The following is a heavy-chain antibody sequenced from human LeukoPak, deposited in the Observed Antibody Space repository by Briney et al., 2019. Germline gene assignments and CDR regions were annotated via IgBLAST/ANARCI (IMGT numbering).Heavy chain of an antibody. J-gene: IGHJ4*02. CDR2: INPNSGGT. CDR1: GYTFTGYY. D-gene: IGHD3-3*01. Sequence: ASMKVSCKASGYTFTGYYMHWVRPAPGQGLEWMGWINPNSGGTNYAQKFQGRVTMTRDTSISTAYMELSRLRSDDTAVYYCINFWSGRAYWGQGTLVTVSS. CDR3: INFWSGRAY. V-gene: IGHV1-2*02.